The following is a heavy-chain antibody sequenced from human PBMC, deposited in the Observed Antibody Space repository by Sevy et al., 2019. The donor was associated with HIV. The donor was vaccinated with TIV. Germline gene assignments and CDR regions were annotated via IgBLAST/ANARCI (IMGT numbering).Heavy chain of an antibody. CDR3: ASKRGYNDGPFDY. J-gene: IGHJ4*02. V-gene: IGHV4-30-4*01. CDR1: GGSFTSSDSY. Sequence: KQSQTLSLTCTVSGGSFTSSDSYWSWIRQPPGEGLEWIGYIHYTGGTYYKPFLKSRVAMSVDTSEKQFSLKLSFLTAADTAVYYCASKRGYNDGPFDYWGQGTLVTVSS. D-gene: IGHD5-12*01. CDR2: IHYTGGT.